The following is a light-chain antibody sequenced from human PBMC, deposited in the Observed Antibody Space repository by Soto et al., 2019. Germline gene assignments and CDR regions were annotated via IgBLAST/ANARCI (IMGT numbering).Light chain of an antibody. CDR1: QSINKW. J-gene: IGKJ1*01. CDR3: QQYNDYSAWT. CDR2: EAS. Sequence: DIQMTQSHSTLSASVGDTVTITCRASQSINKWQAWYLQKPGEAPTLLIYEASILQNGVPLRFSGTDPGTEYTITISSLRPDDFGTYYCQQYNDYSAWTFGQGTKVDIK. V-gene: IGKV1-5*03.